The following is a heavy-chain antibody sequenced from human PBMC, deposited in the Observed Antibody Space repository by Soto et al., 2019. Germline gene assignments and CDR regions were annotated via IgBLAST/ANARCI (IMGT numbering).Heavy chain of an antibody. CDR2: TYYRSKWYN. CDR3: ARLRDYYDSSGYFSEALDF. CDR1: GDRVSSNSAA. J-gene: IGHJ4*02. Sequence: QTLSLTCAISGDRVSSNSAAWNWIRQSPSRGLEWLGRTYYRSKWYNDYAVSVKSRITIDPDTSKNQFSLQLNSVTPEDTAVYFCARLRDYYDSSGYFSEALDFWGQGTLVTVSS. D-gene: IGHD3-22*01. V-gene: IGHV6-1*01.